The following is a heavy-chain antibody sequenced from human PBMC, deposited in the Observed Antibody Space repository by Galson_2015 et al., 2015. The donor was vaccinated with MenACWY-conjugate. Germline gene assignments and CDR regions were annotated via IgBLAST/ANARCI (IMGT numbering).Heavy chain of an antibody. D-gene: IGHD3-22*01. CDR1: GFTFSKCA. V-gene: IGHV3-23*01. CDR3: AKGANYYDSSGKRYDAFDI. Sequence: SLRLSCAASGFTFSKCAMSWVRQAPGKGLEWVSGISASGGDIDYADSVKARFTISRDNSKNTVYLRMNSLRAEDTAVYHCAKGANYYDSSGKRYDAFDIWGQGTMVTVSS. J-gene: IGHJ3*02. CDR2: ISASGGDI.